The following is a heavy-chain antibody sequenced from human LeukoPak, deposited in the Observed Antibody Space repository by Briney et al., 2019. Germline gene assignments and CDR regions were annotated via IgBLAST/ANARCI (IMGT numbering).Heavy chain of an antibody. CDR2: MYYSRST. J-gene: IGHJ5*02. D-gene: IGHD3-22*01. CDR3: ARPYYYDSRIDP. V-gene: IGHV4-30-4*01. CDR1: GVSINSGDYY. Sequence: PSETLSLTCTVSGVSINSGDYYWSWIRQPPGKGLEWVGYMYYSRSTYYNPSLKSRVTISVDTSKNQFSLKLSSVTAADTAVYYCARPYYYDSRIDPWGQGTLVTVSS.